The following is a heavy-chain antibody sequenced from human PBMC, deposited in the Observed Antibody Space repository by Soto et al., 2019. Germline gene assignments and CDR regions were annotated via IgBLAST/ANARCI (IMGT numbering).Heavy chain of an antibody. CDR1: GFTFSSYA. Sequence: QVQLVESGGGVVQPVRSLRLSCAASGFTFSSYAMHWVRQAPGKGLEWVAVISYDGRNKYYADSVKGRFTISRDNSKNTLYLQMNSLRAEDTAVYYCARDRLDYFDYWGQGTLVTVSS. V-gene: IGHV3-30-3*01. CDR3: ARDRLDYFDY. CDR2: ISYDGRNK. J-gene: IGHJ4*02.